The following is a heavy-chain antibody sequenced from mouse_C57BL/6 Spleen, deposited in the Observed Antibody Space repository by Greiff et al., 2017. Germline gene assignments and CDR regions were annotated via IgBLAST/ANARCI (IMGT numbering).Heavy chain of an antibody. CDR3: ARCDGGGYSAMGC. V-gene: IGHV1-7*01. CDR2: INPSSGYT. D-gene: IGHD2-13*01. Sequence: VQLQQSGAELAKPGASVKLSCKASGYTFTSYWMHWVKQRPGQGLEWIGYINPSSGYTKYNQKFKGKATLTADKSSSTAYMQLSSLTYEDSAVYYCARCDGGGYSAMGCWGQGASVTVAS. J-gene: IGHJ4*01. CDR1: GYTFTSYW.